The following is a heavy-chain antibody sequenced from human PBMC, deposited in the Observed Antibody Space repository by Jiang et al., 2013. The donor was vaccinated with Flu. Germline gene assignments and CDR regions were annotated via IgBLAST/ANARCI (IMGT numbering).Heavy chain of an antibody. CDR3: ARAIDVAAAGTIYFQH. V-gene: IGHV3-64*01. Sequence: YMASISSNGGSTYHANSVKGRFTISRDNSKNTLYLQMGGVRAEDMAVYYCARAIDVAAAGTIYFQHWGQGTLVTVSS. CDR2: ISSNGGST. D-gene: IGHD6-13*01. J-gene: IGHJ1*01.